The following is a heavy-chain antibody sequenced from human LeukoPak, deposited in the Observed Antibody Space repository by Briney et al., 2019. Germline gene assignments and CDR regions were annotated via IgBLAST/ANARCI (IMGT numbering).Heavy chain of an antibody. CDR3: AKNIIAAAGMMDY. CDR2: ISGSGGDT. V-gene: IGHV3-23*01. D-gene: IGHD6-13*01. Sequence: QPGGSLRLSCAASGFTFSGYAMSWVRQAPGKGLEWVSVISGSGGDTYYADSEKGRFTISRDNSKHTLYLQMNTLSAEDTAVYYCAKNIIAAAGMMDYWGQGTLVTVSS. CDR1: GFTFSGYA. J-gene: IGHJ4*02.